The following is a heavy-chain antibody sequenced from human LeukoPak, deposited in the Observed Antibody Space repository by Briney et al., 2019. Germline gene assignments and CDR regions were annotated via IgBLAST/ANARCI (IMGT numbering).Heavy chain of an antibody. V-gene: IGHV4-34*01. CDR2: INHSGST. Sequence: KASETLSLTCAVYGGSFSGYYWSWIRQPPGKGLEWIGEINHSGSTNYNPSLKSQVTISVDTSKNQFSLKLSSVTAADTAVYYCARGREDDSSGYLLNWGQGTLVTVSS. D-gene: IGHD3-22*01. J-gene: IGHJ4*02. CDR1: GGSFSGYY. CDR3: ARGREDDSSGYLLN.